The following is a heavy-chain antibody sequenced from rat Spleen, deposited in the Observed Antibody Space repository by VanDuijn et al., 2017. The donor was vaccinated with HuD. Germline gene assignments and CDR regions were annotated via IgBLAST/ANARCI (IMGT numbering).Heavy chain of an antibody. V-gene: IGHV5S23*01. Sequence: EVQLVESDGGLVQPGRSLKLSCAASGFTFSNYDMAWVRQAPTTGLEWVASISPSGGSTYYRDSVKGRFTISRDNEKSTLGLQRDSLRSEDTATYYCARRHYGYTDYFDYWGQGVMVTVSS. D-gene: IGHD1-9*01. CDR3: ARRHYGYTDYFDY. CDR1: GFTFSNYD. J-gene: IGHJ2*01. CDR2: ISPSGGST.